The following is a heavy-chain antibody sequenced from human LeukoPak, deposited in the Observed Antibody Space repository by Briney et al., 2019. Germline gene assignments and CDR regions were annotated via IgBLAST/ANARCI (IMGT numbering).Heavy chain of an antibody. V-gene: IGHV1-69*13. CDR2: SIPLFNTS. J-gene: IGHJ4*02. Sequence: ASVKVSCKASGGTFSNYVITWVRQAPGHGLEWMGGSIPLFNTSNYAQKLQGRVTISADESTTTAYMELTSLTSDDTAVYYCARSGSSSSHYWGQGTLVIVSS. D-gene: IGHD6-6*01. CDR3: ARSGSSSSHY. CDR1: GGTFSNYV.